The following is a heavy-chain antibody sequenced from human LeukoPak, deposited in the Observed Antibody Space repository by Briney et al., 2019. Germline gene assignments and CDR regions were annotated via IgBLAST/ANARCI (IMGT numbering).Heavy chain of an antibody. CDR2: INSDGSSR. CDR3: ARGGPDSSDYSSLFDY. Sequence: QSGGSLRLSCAASGFTFSSYAMSWVRQAPGKGLVWVSRINSDGSSRHYADSVKGRFTISRDNAKNTLHLQMTSLRAEDTAVYYCARGGPDSSDYSSLFDYWGRGILVTVSS. J-gene: IGHJ4*02. V-gene: IGHV3-74*01. D-gene: IGHD3-22*01. CDR1: GFTFSSYA.